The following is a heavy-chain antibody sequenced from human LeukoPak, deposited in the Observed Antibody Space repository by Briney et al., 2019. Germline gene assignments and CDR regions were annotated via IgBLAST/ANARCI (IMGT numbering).Heavy chain of an antibody. V-gene: IGHV3-48*01. CDR1: GFTFSSYS. D-gene: IGHD2-21*02. CDR3: ARVLYWSYCGGDCYKAVDY. CDR2: ISSSSSTI. J-gene: IGHJ4*02. Sequence: GGSLRLSCAASGFTFSSYSMNWVRQAPGKGLEWVSYISSSSSTIYYADSVKGRFTISRDNAKNSLYLQMNSLRAEDTAVYYCARVLYWSYCGGDCYKAVDYWGQGTLVTVSS.